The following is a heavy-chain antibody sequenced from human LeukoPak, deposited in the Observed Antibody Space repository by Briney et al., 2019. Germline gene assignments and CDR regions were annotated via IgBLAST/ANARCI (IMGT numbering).Heavy chain of an antibody. Sequence: PSETLSLTCTVSGGSISSSSYYWGWIRQPPGKGLEWIGSIYYSGSTYYNPSLKSRVTISVDTSKNQFSLKLSPVTAADTAVYYCARALGDYYYMDVWGKGTTVTVSS. CDR2: IYYSGST. CDR1: GGSISSSSYY. V-gene: IGHV4-39*07. J-gene: IGHJ6*03. CDR3: ARALGDYYYMDV.